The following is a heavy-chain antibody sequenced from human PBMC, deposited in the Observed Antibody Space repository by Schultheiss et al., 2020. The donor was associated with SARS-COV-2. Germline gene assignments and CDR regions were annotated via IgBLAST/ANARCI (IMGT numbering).Heavy chain of an antibody. CDR1: GFTFSSYS. Sequence: GGSLRLSCAASGFTFSSYSMNWVRQAPGKGLEWVSAISGSGGSTYYADSVKGRFTISRDNSKNTLYLQMNSLRAEDTAVYYCAKGLFVDYYDSSEGAFDIWGQGTMVTVSS. CDR3: AKGLFVDYYDSSEGAFDI. J-gene: IGHJ3*02. V-gene: IGHV3-23*01. D-gene: IGHD3-22*01. CDR2: ISGSGGST.